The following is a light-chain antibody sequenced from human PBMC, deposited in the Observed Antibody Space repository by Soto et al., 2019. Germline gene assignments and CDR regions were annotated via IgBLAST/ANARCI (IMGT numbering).Light chain of an antibody. CDR1: SSDVGGYNY. CDR3: SSYTSINSYV. CDR2: YVS. V-gene: IGLV2-14*03. Sequence: QSALTQPASVSGSTGQSITISCTGTSSDVGGYNYVSWYQQHPGKAPKLMIYYVSHRPSGVSNRFSGSKSGNTASLTISGLQAEDEADYYCSSYTSINSYVFGTGTKVTVL. J-gene: IGLJ1*01.